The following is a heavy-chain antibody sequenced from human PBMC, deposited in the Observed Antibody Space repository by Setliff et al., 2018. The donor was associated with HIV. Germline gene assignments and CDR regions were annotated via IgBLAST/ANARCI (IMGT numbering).Heavy chain of an antibody. CDR2: INTNTGNP. CDR1: GYTITSYA. J-gene: IGHJ3*02. CDR3: ARDSPTGAFDI. Sequence: EASLKVSCKASGYTITSYAMNWVRQAPGQGLEWMGWINTNTGNPTYAQGVTGRFVFSLDTSVSTAYLQIRSLKAEDTAVYYCARDSPTGAFDIWCQGTMVTVSS. D-gene: IGHD4-17*01. V-gene: IGHV7-4-1*01.